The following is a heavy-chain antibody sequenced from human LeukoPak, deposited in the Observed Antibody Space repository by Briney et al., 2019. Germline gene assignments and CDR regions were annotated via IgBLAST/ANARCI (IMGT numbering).Heavy chain of an antibody. Sequence: PGGSLRLSCAASGFTFTTYGLHWVRQAPGKGLAWVAAIASNGGSEYYADSVKGRFTISRDNSKNTLFLQMNSLRPDDTAVYYCAKRGHYSINWYHYFDYWGQGTLVTVSS. CDR2: IASNGGSE. J-gene: IGHJ4*02. V-gene: IGHV3-30*18. CDR3: AKRGHYSINWYHYFDY. D-gene: IGHD6-13*01. CDR1: GFTFTTYG.